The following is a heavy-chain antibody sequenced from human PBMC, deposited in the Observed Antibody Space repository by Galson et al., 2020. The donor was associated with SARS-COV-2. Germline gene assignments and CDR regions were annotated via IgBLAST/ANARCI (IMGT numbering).Heavy chain of an antibody. CDR3: AKGKGMYRFGGVLGRFSMGPTGDEEGNWFDS. V-gene: IGHV4-34*01. CDR1: GGSFSGSY. D-gene: IGHD3-16*01. Sequence: SETLSLTCAVYGGSFSGSYWSWIRQSPGGGLEWIGDITHNGITNYNPSLNSRLTMSVDNWKNQLSPKITYVTAADTAVFYCAKGKGMYRFGGVLGRFSMGPTGDEEGNWFDSWGQGTLVTVSS. CDR2: ITHNGIT. J-gene: IGHJ5*01.